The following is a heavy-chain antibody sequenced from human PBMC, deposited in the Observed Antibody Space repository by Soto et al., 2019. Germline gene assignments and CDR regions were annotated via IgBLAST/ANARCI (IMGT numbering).Heavy chain of an antibody. CDR2: INYSGST. J-gene: IGHJ3*02. V-gene: IGHV4-59*12. CDR1: GGSISSYY. D-gene: IGHD2-21*02. CDR3: ASSCGGDCYSYAFDI. Sequence: PSETLSLTCTVSGGSISSYYWSWIRQPPGKGLEWIGYINYSGSTNYNPSLKSRVTISVDTSKNQFSLKLSSVTAADTAVYYCASSCGGDCYSYAFDIWGQGTMVTVSS.